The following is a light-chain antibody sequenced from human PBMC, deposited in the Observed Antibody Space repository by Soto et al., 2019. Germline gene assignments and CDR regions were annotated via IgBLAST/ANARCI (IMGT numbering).Light chain of an antibody. CDR2: AAS. Sequence: DIPMTQSPSSLSASVGDRVTITCRASQDIGNSLAWYQQKPGKVPKLVIYAASTLQSGVPSRFSGSGSGTDFTLTISSLQPEDVATYYCQRYKSAPPLFTFGPGTKVEIK. CDR3: QRYKSAPPLFT. CDR1: QDIGNS. V-gene: IGKV1-27*01. J-gene: IGKJ3*01.